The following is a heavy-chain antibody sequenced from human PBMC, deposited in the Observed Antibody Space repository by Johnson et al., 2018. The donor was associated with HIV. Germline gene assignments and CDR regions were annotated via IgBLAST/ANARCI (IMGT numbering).Heavy chain of an antibody. Sequence: VQLVESGGGVVRPGGSLRLSCAASGFTFDDYAMHWVRQAPGKGLEWVSGISWNSGSIGYADSVKGRFTISRDNAKNSLYLQMNSLRVEDTAVYYCARRSGYAFDIWGQGTMVTVSS. V-gene: IGHV3-9*01. D-gene: IGHD1-1*01. J-gene: IGHJ3*02. CDR2: ISWNSGSI. CDR1: GFTFDDYA. CDR3: ARRSGYAFDI.